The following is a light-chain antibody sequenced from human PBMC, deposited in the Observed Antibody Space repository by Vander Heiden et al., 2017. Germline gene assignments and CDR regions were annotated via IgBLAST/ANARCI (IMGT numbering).Light chain of an antibody. Sequence: IQATHSPSSLSASVADRVAITCRARQGISSCVARYQPKPGQVPKLLLYDASTVQSGGPSRFTGSVCGTDFAIAISSTQPSEVANYFCQKYGGAPNTFGGGTKVDIK. V-gene: IGKV1-27*01. CDR2: DAS. CDR3: QKYGGAPNT. CDR1: QGISSC. J-gene: IGKJ4*01.